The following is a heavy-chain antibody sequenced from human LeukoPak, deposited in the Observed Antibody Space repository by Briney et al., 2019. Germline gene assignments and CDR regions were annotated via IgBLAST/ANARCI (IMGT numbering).Heavy chain of an antibody. Sequence: GASVKVSCKASGGTFSSYAISWVRQAPGQGLEWMGGIIPIFGTADYAQRFHGRVTITADESTNTAYMELSSLRSGDTAVYYCARDMVRGVNYYYYYMDVWGKGTTVTVSS. CDR3: ARDMVRGVNYYYYYMDV. V-gene: IGHV1-69*13. CDR2: IIPIFGTA. J-gene: IGHJ6*03. CDR1: GGTFSSYA. D-gene: IGHD3-10*01.